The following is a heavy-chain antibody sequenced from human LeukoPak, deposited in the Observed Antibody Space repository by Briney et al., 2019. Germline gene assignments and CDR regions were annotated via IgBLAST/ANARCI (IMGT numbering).Heavy chain of an antibody. J-gene: IGHJ4*02. V-gene: IGHV1-2*02. D-gene: IGHD3-3*01. CDR2: INPNSGGT. Sequence: REASVKVSCKASGYTFTGYYMHWVRQAPGQGFEWMGWINPNSGGTNYAQKFQGRVTMTRDTSISTAYMELSRLRSDDTAVYYCARSRYYDFWSGYSSAEDGYFDYWGQGTLVTVSS. CDR3: ARSRYYDFWSGYSSAEDGYFDY. CDR1: GYTFTGYY.